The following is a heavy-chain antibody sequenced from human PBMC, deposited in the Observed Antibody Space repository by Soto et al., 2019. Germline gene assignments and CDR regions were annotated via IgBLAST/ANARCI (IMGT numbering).Heavy chain of an antibody. V-gene: IGHV1-69*08. Sequence: QVQLVQSGAEVKKPGSSVKVSCKASGGTFSSYTISWVRQAPGQGLEWMGRIIPILGTANYAQKFQGRVTITAANPTSTAPMAPSSLRSEATAVYYCARDDGLAYCGGDCYSWGQGTLVTVSS. D-gene: IGHD2-21*02. CDR3: ARDDGLAYCGGDCYS. CDR1: GGTFSSYT. J-gene: IGHJ4*02. CDR2: IIPILGTA.